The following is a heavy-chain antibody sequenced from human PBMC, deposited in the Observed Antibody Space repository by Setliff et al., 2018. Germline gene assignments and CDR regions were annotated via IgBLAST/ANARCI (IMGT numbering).Heavy chain of an antibody. J-gene: IGHJ4*02. V-gene: IGHV1-69*04. CDR3: ARELRSPFWHFDL. Sequence: SVKVSCKASGDTFSTYALSWVRQAPGQGLEWMGRFIPVLGKANYAPRFQGRLTITVDTSTGTSYMDLRSLTSDDTAIYYCARELRSPFWHFDLWGQGSLVTVSS. CDR1: GDTFSTYA. CDR2: FIPVLGKA. D-gene: IGHD3-3*01.